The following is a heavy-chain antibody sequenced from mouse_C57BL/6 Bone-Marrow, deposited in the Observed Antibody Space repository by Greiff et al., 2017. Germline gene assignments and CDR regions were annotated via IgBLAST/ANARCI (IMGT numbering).Heavy chain of an antibody. CDR2: ISDGDSYT. J-gene: IGHJ1*03. V-gene: IGHV5-4*01. CDR3: EGVYGSSREDWCFDV. D-gene: IGHD1-1*01. CDR1: GFTFSSYA. Sequence: DVQLQESGGGLVKPGGSLKLSCAASGFTFSSYAMSWVRQTPEKRLEWVATISDGDSYTYYPYNVKGRFTISRDNAKNNLYMQMSHLKSEDTAMYYCEGVYGSSREDWCFDVWGTGTTVTVSS.